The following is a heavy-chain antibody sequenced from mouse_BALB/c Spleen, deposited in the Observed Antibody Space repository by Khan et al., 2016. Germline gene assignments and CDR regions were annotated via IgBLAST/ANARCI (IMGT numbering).Heavy chain of an antibody. CDR1: GYTFTDYS. CDR2: INTETGEP. CDR3: ARSTVVARNYYAMDY. J-gene: IGHJ4*01. Sequence: QIQLVQSGPELKKPGETVKISCKASGYTFTDYSMHWVKQAPGKGLKWMGWINTETGEPTYADDFKGRFAFSLETSASTAYLEINNLKNEDTATYFSARSTVVARNYYAMDYWGQGTSDTVSS. V-gene: IGHV9-2-1*01. D-gene: IGHD1-1*01.